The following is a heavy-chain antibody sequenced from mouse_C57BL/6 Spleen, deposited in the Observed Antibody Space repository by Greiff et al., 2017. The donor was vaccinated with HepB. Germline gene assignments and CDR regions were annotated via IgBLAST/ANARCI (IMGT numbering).Heavy chain of an antibody. CDR1: GYTFTSYW. V-gene: IGHV1-69*01. Sequence: VQLVESGAELVMPGASVKLSCKASGYTFTSYWMHWVKQRPGQGLEWIGEIDPSDSYTNYNQKFKGKSTLTVDKSSSTAYMQLSSLTSEDSAVYYCARAGTSGYFDVWGTGTTVTVSS. CDR2: IDPSDSYT. CDR3: ARAGTSGYFDV. J-gene: IGHJ1*03. D-gene: IGHD4-1*01.